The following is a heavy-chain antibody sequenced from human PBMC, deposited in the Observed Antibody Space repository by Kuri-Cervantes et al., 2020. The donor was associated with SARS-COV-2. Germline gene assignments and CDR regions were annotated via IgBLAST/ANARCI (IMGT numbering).Heavy chain of an antibody. Sequence: VSVKVSCKASGYTFTGYYMHWVRQAPGQGLEWMGWISAYNGNTNYAQKLQGRVTMTTDTSTSTAYMELRSLRSDDTAVYYCARDPADYGGREHDYWGQGTLVTVSS. D-gene: IGHD4-23*01. CDR3: ARDPADYGGREHDY. J-gene: IGHJ4*02. V-gene: IGHV1-18*04. CDR2: ISAYNGNT. CDR1: GYTFTGYY.